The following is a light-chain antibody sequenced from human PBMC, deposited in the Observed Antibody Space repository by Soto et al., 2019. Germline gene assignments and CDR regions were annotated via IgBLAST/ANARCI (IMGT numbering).Light chain of an antibody. CDR2: GAS. J-gene: IGKJ1*01. Sequence: DIVMTQSPVTLSVSPGDRATLSCRASQSVGHNLAWFQQKPGQAPRLLIYGASAGATGIPDRFSGSCFGTEFTLTISSLQSEDLAAYYCQQYNNWPRTFGQGTKVEMK. CDR1: QSVGHN. CDR3: QQYNNWPRT. V-gene: IGKV3-15*01.